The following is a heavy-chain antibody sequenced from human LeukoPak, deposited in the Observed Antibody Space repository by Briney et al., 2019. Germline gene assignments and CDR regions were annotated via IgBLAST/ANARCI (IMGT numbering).Heavy chain of an antibody. Sequence: PSETLSLTCTVSGGSISSGDYYWSWIRQPPGKGLEWIGYIYYSGSTYYNPSLKSRVTISVDTSKNQFSLKLSSVTAADTAVYYCARDQGYDILTGQSKDLFDPWGQGTLVTVSS. D-gene: IGHD3-9*01. J-gene: IGHJ5*02. CDR1: GGSISSGDYY. CDR3: ARDQGYDILTGQSKDLFDP. CDR2: IYYSGST. V-gene: IGHV4-30-4*01.